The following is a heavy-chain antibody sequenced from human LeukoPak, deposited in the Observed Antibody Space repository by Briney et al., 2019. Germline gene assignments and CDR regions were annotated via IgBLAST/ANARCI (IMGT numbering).Heavy chain of an antibody. CDR1: GYTFTNYG. V-gene: IGHV1-18*01. J-gene: IGHJ5*02. CDR2: ISTYDHDT. CDR3: VRDYFCSGGTCDDCFDP. Sequence: ASVKVSCKASGYTFTNYGISWVRQAPGQGLEWMAWISTYDHDTNYAHNFRGRVTMTTDTSTSTAYMELRSLGSDDTAVYYCVRDYFCSGGTCDDCFDPWGQGTLVTVPS. D-gene: IGHD2-15*01.